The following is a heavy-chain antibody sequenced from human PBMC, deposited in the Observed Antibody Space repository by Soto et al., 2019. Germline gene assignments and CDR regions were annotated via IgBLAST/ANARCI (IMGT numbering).Heavy chain of an antibody. CDR1: GGSISSYY. Sequence: PSETLSLTCTVSGGSISSYYWGWIRQPPGKGLEWIGSIYYSGITYYNPSLKSRVTISVDTSKNQFSLKLSSVTAADTAVYYCASPKIAFYNWFDPWGQGTLVTVSS. CDR3: ASPKIAFYNWFDP. D-gene: IGHD3-3*02. CDR2: IYYSGIT. V-gene: IGHV4-39*01. J-gene: IGHJ5*02.